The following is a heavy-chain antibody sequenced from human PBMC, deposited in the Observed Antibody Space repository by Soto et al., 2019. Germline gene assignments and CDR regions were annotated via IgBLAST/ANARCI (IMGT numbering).Heavy chain of an antibody. J-gene: IGHJ5*02. CDR1: GGPFSSYA. CDR3: ARGIWRYCSSTSCFRWFDP. V-gene: IGHV1-69*01. Sequence: VKVSCTASGGPFSSYAIIWVRQAPGQGLEWMGGIIPIFGTANYAQKFQGRVTITADESTSTAYMELSSLRSEDTAVYYCARGIWRYCSSTSCFRWFDPCGQRTLVTVSS. D-gene: IGHD2-2*01. CDR2: IIPIFGTA.